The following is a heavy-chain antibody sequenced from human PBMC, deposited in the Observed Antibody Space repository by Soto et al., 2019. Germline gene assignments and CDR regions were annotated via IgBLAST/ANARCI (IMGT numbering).Heavy chain of an antibody. V-gene: IGHV4-39*01. J-gene: IGHJ3*02. Sequence: QLQLQESGPGLVKPSETLSLTCTVSGGSISSSSYYWGWIRQPPGQGLEWIGSIAYSGSTYYNPPFKRQVPVSVDTSKNPFPRKESSVTAADTAVYYGARPLDYGDPRSDAFDIGGQGTMVTVSS. CDR3: ARPLDYGDPRSDAFDI. CDR2: IAYSGST. CDR1: GGSISSSSYY. D-gene: IGHD4-17*01.